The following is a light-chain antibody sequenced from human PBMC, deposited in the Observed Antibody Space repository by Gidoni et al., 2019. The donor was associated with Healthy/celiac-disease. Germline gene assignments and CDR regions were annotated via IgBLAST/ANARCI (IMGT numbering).Light chain of an antibody. Sequence: QSALTQPRSVSVSPGKSVTISCTGTSSDVGGYNYVSWYQQHPGKAPKLMIYDVSKRPSGVPDRFSGSKSGNTASLTISGLQAEDEADYYCCSYAGSYPYVFGTGTKVTVL. J-gene: IGLJ1*01. CDR1: SSDVGGYNY. V-gene: IGLV2-11*01. CDR3: CSYAGSYPYV. CDR2: DVS.